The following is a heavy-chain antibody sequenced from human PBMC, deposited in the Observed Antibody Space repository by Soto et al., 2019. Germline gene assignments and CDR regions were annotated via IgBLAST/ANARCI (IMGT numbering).Heavy chain of an antibody. V-gene: IGHV3-9*01. D-gene: IGHD2-15*01. J-gene: IGHJ6*02. CDR1: GFTFDDYA. Sequence: EVQLVESGGGLVQPGRSLRLSCAASGFTFDDYAMHWVRQGPGKGLEWVSGINWTSGSIGYADSVKGRFTISRDNAKNSLYLQMTSLRAEDTALYYCAKDTDSRKYSYGMDVWGQWTTVTVS. CDR2: INWTSGSI. CDR3: AKDTDSRKYSYGMDV.